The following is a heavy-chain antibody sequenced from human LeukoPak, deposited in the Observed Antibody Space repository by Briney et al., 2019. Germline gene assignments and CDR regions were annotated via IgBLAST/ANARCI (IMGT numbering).Heavy chain of an antibody. D-gene: IGHD3-3*01. CDR3: ARDQGTVFGYFTY. V-gene: IGHV3-30*02. CDR2: IRYDGSNK. J-gene: IGHJ4*02. CDR1: GFTFSNYD. Sequence: PGGSLRLSCAASGFTFSNYDMHWVRQAPGKGLEWVAFIRYDGSNKYDADSAKGRFTISRDNSKNTLYLQMNSLRAEDTAVYYCARDQGTVFGYFTYWGQGTLVTVSS.